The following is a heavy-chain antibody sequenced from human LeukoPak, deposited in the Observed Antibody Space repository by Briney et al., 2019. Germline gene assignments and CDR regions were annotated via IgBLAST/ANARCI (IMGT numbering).Heavy chain of an antibody. V-gene: IGHV3-30-3*01. D-gene: IGHD2-15*01. J-gene: IGHJ6*02. CDR2: ISYDGSNK. CDR3: ARDRVLYCSGGSCFGPFYGMDV. CDR1: GFTFSSYA. Sequence: GGSLRLSCAASGFTFSSYAMHWVRQAPGKGLEWVAVISYDGSNKYYADSVKGRFTISRDNSKNTLYLQMNSLRAEDTAVYYCARDRVLYCSGGSCFGPFYGMDVWGQGTTVTVSS.